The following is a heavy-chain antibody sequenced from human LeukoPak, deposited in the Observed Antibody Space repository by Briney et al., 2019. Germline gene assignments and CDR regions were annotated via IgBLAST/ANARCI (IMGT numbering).Heavy chain of an antibody. V-gene: IGHV1-2*02. J-gene: IGHJ4*02. Sequence: ASVKVSCKASGYTFTGHYMHWVRQAPGQGLEWMGWINPNSGGTNYAQKFQGKVTMTRDTSISTAYMELSRMRSDDTAVYYCARDSAGDLDSWGQGTLVTVSS. CDR3: ARDSAGDLDS. CDR2: INPNSGGT. CDR1: GYTFTGHY. D-gene: IGHD7-27*01.